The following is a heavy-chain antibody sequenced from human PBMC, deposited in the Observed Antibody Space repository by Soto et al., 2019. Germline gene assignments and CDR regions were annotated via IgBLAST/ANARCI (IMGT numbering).Heavy chain of an antibody. CDR3: ARGRSHSSS. CDR2: IYYSGST. J-gene: IGHJ4*02. CDR1: GGSISRYY. V-gene: IGHV4-59*01. D-gene: IGHD6-13*01. Sequence: SETLSLTCTVSGGSISRYYWTWIRQPPGKGLEWIGYIYYSGSTNYNPSLKSRVIISVDTSKNQFSPKLSSVTAADTAVYYCARGRSHSSSWGQGTLVTVSS.